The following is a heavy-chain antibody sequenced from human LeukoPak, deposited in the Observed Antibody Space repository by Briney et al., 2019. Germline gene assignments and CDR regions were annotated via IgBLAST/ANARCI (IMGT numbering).Heavy chain of an antibody. CDR1: GFPFNNYA. D-gene: IGHD4-23*01. Sequence: PGGSLRLSCAASGFPFNNYAVSWVRQAPGQGLEWVSSISNSGVNTYYADSVKGRFTISRDNSKNTLYLQMNSLRAEDTAVYYCAKAAGATVVTPGDYWGQGTLVTVSS. J-gene: IGHJ4*02. CDR2: ISNSGVNT. CDR3: AKAAGATVVTPGDY. V-gene: IGHV3-23*01.